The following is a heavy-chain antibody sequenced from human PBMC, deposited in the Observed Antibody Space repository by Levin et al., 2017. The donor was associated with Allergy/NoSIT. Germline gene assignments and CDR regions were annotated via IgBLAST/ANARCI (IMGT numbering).Heavy chain of an antibody. D-gene: IGHD4-17*01. V-gene: IGHV3-20*04. Sequence: LSLTCAASGFTFDDYGMSWVRQAPGKGLEWVSGINWNGGSTGYADSVKGRFTISRDNAKNSLYLQMNSLRAEDTALYYCAREGLTVTTHWYFDLWGRGTLVTVSS. CDR1: GFTFDDYG. CDR2: INWNGGST. CDR3: AREGLTVTTHWYFDL. J-gene: IGHJ2*01.